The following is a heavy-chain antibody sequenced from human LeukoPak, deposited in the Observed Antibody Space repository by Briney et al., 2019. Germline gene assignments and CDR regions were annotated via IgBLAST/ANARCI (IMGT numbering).Heavy chain of an antibody. J-gene: IGHJ4*02. CDR2: IYTSGST. CDR3: AVSDFWSGYYTGDY. Sequence: SETLSLTCTVSGGSISSHYWSWIRQPAGKGLEWIGRIYTSGSTNYNPSLKSRVTMSVDTSKNQFSLKLSSVAAADTAVYYCAVSDFWSGYYTGDYWGQRTLVTVSS. D-gene: IGHD3-3*01. CDR1: GGSISSHY. V-gene: IGHV4-4*07.